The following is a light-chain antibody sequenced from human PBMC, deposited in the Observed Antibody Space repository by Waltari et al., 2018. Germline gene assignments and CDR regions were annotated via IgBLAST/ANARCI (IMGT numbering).Light chain of an antibody. CDR3: CSYSTGGSWM. V-gene: IGLV2-23*01. Sequence: QSALTQPVSVSGSPGQSVTIPCTGTSNTVGDYNLVPWFQHHPDQAPKLLIFYGSKPPSRCSNRFSGSQSGEPASLTISGLQTEDEADYYCCSYSTGGSWMFGGGTKLTVL. CDR2: YGS. CDR1: SNTVGDYNL. J-gene: IGLJ3*02.